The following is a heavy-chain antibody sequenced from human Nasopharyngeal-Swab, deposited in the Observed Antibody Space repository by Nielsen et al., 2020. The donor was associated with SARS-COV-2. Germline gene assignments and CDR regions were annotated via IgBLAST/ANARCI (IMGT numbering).Heavy chain of an antibody. Sequence: WIRQPPGKGLEWVSAISGSGGSTYYADSAKGRFTISRDNSKNTLYLQMNSLRAEDTAVYYCAKMAGRGYSYGDFEGYFDYWGQGTLVTVSS. D-gene: IGHD5-18*01. CDR3: AKMAGRGYSYGDFEGYFDY. V-gene: IGHV3-23*01. J-gene: IGHJ4*02. CDR2: ISGSGGST.